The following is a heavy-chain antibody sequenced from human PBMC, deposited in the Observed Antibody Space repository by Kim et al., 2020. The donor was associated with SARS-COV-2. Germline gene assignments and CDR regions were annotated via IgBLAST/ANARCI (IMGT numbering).Heavy chain of an antibody. CDR3: AKSKNYYFVY. CDR2: ISSTSSNV. Sequence: GGSLRLSRVASGFTFSSYSMNWVRQAPGRGLEWLSYISSTSSNVYYGDSVKGRFIISRDNGKNSLYLQMNSLRDEDTAVYYCAKSKNYYFVYWGQGTLVTVSS. J-gene: IGHJ4*02. V-gene: IGHV3-48*02. CDR1: GFTFSSYS.